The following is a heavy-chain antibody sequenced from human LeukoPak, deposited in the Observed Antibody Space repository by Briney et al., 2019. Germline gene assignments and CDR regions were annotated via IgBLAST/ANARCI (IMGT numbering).Heavy chain of an antibody. CDR2: IYHGGDT. CDR3: ARTQFYRRGFDH. J-gene: IGHJ4*02. CDR1: GGSISSYY. D-gene: IGHD2/OR15-2a*01. V-gene: IGHV4-59*01. Sequence: ASETLSLTCTVSGGSISSYYWSWIRQSPGKGLEWIGYIYHGGDTNYNPSLKSRVTISVDTSKNQVSLTLNFVTAADTAVYYCARTQFYRRGFDHWGQGTLVTVSS.